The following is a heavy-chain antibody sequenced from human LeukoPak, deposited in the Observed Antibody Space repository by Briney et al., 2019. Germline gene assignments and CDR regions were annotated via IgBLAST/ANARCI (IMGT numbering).Heavy chain of an antibody. CDR3: ARTPYYYYYMDV. CDR2: IYYSGST. Sequence: SETLSLTCTVSGGSISSSSYYWGWIRQPPGKGLEWIGSIYYSGSTYYNPSLKSRVTISVDTSKNQFSQKLSSLTAAYTAVYYCARTPYYYYYMDVWPKGPTVSISS. J-gene: IGHJ6*03. V-gene: IGHV4-39*01. CDR1: GGSISSSSYY.